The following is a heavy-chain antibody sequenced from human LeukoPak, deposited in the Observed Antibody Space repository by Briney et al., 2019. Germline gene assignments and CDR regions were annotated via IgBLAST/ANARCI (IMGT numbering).Heavy chain of an antibody. V-gene: IGHV3-7*05. CDR3: ARGWQQLSY. D-gene: IGHD6-13*01. CDR1: GFTFSGFW. Sequence: GGSLRLSCAASGFTFSGFWMSWVRQAPGKGLEWVANIKEDGTERNYVDSVKGPFTISRDNAKNSLVLQMHSLRVEDTAVYYCARGWQQLSYWGQGTLVTVSS. J-gene: IGHJ4*02. CDR2: IKEDGTER.